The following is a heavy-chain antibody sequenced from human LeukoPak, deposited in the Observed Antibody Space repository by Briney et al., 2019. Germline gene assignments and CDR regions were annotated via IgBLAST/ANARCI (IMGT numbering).Heavy chain of an antibody. CDR3: AKDSLLYDYVWGSYRPNWFDP. CDR2: ISGSGGST. D-gene: IGHD3-16*02. CDR1: GFTFSSYA. V-gene: IGHV3-23*01. J-gene: IGHJ5*02. Sequence: PGGSLRLSCAASGFTFSSYAMSWVRQAPGKGLEWVSAISGSGGSTYYADSVKGRITISRDNSKNQQYLQMNSLRAEDTAVYYCAKDSLLYDYVWGSYRPNWFDPWGQGTLVTVSS.